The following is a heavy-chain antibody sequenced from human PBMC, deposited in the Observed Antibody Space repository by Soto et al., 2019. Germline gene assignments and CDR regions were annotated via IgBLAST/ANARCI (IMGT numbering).Heavy chain of an antibody. Sequence: GASVKVSCKASGGTFSSYAISWVRQAPGQGLEWMGGIIPIFGTANYAQKFQGRVTITADESTSTAYMELSSLRSEDTAVYYCASSIGYYYYYGMDVWGQGTTVTVSS. CDR3: ASSIGYYYYYGMDV. V-gene: IGHV1-69*13. D-gene: IGHD6-25*01. CDR1: GGTFSSYA. J-gene: IGHJ6*02. CDR2: IIPIFGTA.